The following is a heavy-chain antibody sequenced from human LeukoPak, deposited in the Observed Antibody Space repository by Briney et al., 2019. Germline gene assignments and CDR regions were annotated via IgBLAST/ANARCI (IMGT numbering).Heavy chain of an antibody. D-gene: IGHD2-15*01. V-gene: IGHV3-7*01. CDR2: IKQDGSEK. J-gene: IGHJ4*02. CDR1: GFTYSNYW. CDR3: AKDRRGSCNAGSCYCCDY. Sequence: GGSLRLSCAASGFTYSNYWMSWVRQAPGKGLEWVASIKQDGSEKYYVDSVKGRFTISRDNSKNTLYLQMNSLRAEDTAVYYCAKDRRGSCNAGSCYCCDYWGRGALVTVSS.